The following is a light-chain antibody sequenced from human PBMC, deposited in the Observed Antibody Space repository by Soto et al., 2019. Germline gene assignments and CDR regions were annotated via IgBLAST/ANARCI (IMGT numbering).Light chain of an antibody. Sequence: EIVMTQSPATLSVSPGDRATLSCRASQSVSSNLAWYQQKPGQAPRLLIYGASTRATGIPARFSGSGSGTDFTLTISSLQSEDFAVYYCQQYGSSSWTFGQGTKVEIK. CDR3: QQYGSSSWT. V-gene: IGKV3-15*01. CDR1: QSVSSN. CDR2: GAS. J-gene: IGKJ1*01.